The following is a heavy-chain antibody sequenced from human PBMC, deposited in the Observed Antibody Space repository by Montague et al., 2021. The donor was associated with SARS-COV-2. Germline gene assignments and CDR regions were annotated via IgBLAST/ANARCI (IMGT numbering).Heavy chain of an antibody. CDR3: ARGRIEVSMIVVVLTGASYYMDV. Sequence: SETLSLTCAVYGGSFSGHYWSWIRQPPGKGLEWIGEINNSGNTNYNPSLKSRVTISVSTSKNQFSLKLHSVTAADTAVYYCARGRIEVSMIVVVLTGASYYMDVWGKGTTVTVSS. J-gene: IGHJ6*03. CDR1: GGSFSGHY. D-gene: IGHD3-22*01. CDR2: INNSGNT. V-gene: IGHV4-34*01.